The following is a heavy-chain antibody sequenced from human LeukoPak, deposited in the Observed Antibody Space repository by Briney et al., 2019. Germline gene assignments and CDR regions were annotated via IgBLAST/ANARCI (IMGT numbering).Heavy chain of an antibody. CDR2: ISAYNGNT. J-gene: IGHJ4*02. CDR1: GYTFTSYG. CDR3: AIDPRAAAGTG. Sequence: ASVKVSCTASGYTFTSYGISWVRQAPGQGLKWMGWISAYNGNTNYAQKLQGRVTMNTDTSTSTACMELRSLRSGDTDVYYCAIDPRAAAGTGWGQGTVVTVS. D-gene: IGHD6-13*01. V-gene: IGHV1-18*01.